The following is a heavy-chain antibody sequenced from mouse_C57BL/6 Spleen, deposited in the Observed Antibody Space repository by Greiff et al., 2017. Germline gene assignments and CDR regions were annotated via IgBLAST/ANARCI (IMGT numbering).Heavy chain of an antibody. CDR3: ARSRGDGYYDLDY. CDR1: GYTFTSYW. CDR2: IYPSDSET. D-gene: IGHD2-3*01. V-gene: IGHV1-61*01. J-gene: IGHJ2*01. Sequence: VQLQQPGAELVRPGSSVKLSCKASGYTFTSYWMDWVKQRPGQGLEWIGNIYPSDSETHYNQKFKDKATLTVDKSSRTAYMQLSSLASEDSAVYYCARSRGDGYYDLDYWGQGTTLTVSS.